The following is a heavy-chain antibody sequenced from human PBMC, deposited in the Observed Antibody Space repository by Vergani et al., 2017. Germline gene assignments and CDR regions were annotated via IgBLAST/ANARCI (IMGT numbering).Heavy chain of an antibody. D-gene: IGHD3-22*01. J-gene: IGHJ4*02. CDR2: IHPADSDT. V-gene: IGHV5-51*01. CDR3: ARLYGRDSSGSKYFDY. Sequence: EVQLVQSGAEVKTPGESLQISCQISGYSCTNYWIGWVRQMPGKGLEWMGIIHPADSDTSYRPSFQGQVTISVDKSISTAYLQRSSLRASDSAMDYCARLYGRDSSGSKYFDYWGQGTLVTVSS. CDR1: GYSCTNYW.